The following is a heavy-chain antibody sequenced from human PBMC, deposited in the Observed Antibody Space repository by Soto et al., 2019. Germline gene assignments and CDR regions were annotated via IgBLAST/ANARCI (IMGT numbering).Heavy chain of an antibody. J-gene: IGHJ4*02. CDR2: ISGSGGST. CDR3: AKDVYYYDSSGYSGANY. Sequence: PGGSLRLSCASSGFTFSSYAMSWFRQAPGNGLEWVSAISGSGGSTYYADSVKGRFTISRDNSKNTLYLQMNSLRAEDTAVYYCAKDVYYYDSSGYSGANYWGQGTLVTVSS. CDR1: GFTFSSYA. V-gene: IGHV3-23*01. D-gene: IGHD3-22*01.